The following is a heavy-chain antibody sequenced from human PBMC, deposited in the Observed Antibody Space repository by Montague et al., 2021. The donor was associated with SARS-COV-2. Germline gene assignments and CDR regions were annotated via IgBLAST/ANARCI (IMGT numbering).Heavy chain of an antibody. D-gene: IGHD3-10*01. J-gene: IGHJ6*02. V-gene: IGHV4-4*07. CDR3: AREAWFGDKTSASEYYGMDV. CDR2: IYTSGST. CDR1: GGSISSYY. Sequence: SETLSLTCTVSGGSISSYYWSWIRQPAGKGLEWIGRIYTSGSTNYNSSLKSRVTMSVDTSKNQFSLKLSSVIAADTAVYYCAREAWFGDKTSASEYYGMDVWGQGTTVTVSS.